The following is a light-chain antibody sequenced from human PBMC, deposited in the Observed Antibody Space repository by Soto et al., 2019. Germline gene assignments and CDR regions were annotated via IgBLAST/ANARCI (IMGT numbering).Light chain of an antibody. CDR2: GAS. Sequence: GVLNQSPGDRATLSCRASQSFSSTYLAWYQQTPGKAPRLLIYGASSRATGIPDRFSGGRSGTDFSLPISGLDPEDFGVYNCQQYGGQPNTFGQGTRL. CDR3: QQYGGQPNT. V-gene: IGKV3-20*01. CDR1: QSFSSTY. J-gene: IGKJ5*01.